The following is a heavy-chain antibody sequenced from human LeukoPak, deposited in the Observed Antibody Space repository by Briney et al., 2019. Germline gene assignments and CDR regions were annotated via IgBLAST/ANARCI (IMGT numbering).Heavy chain of an antibody. CDR2: IYYSGST. D-gene: IGHD3-9*01. V-gene: IGHV4-61*01. CDR1: GGSVSSGSYY. CDR3: ARRPRNDILTGTPFDY. J-gene: IGHJ4*02. Sequence: SETLSLTCTVSGGSVSSGSYYWRWIRQPPGKGLEWIGYIYYSGSTNYNPSLKSRVTISVDTSKNQFSLKLRSVTAADTAVYYCARRPRNDILTGTPFDYWGQGILVTVSS.